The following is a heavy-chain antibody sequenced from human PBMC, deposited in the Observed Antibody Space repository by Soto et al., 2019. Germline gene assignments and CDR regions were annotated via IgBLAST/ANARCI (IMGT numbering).Heavy chain of an antibody. Sequence: QVQLVQSGAEVKKPGASVKVSCKASGYTFTSYSMHWVRQAPGQRLEWMGWINAGNGNTKYSQKFQGRVTITRDTSARTAYMELSSLRSGGAAVYYCARGVGATGDWGQGTLVTVSS. J-gene: IGHJ4*02. CDR2: INAGNGNT. CDR3: ARGVGATGD. CDR1: GYTFTSYS. V-gene: IGHV1-3*01. D-gene: IGHD1-26*01.